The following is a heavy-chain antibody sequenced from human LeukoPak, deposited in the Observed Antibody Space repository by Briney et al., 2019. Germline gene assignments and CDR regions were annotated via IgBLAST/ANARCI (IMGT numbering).Heavy chain of an antibody. D-gene: IGHD3-10*01. Sequence: PSETLSLTCTVSGGSISSHFWSWVRQPPGKGLEWIGSIYYTGNTNYNPSLKSRITMSVDTSKNQFSLKLSSVTAADTAVYYCARSYNSGSYYPYYFDYWGQGTLVTVSS. CDR3: ARSYNSGSYYPYYFDY. V-gene: IGHV4-59*11. J-gene: IGHJ4*02. CDR2: IYYTGNT. CDR1: GGSISSHF.